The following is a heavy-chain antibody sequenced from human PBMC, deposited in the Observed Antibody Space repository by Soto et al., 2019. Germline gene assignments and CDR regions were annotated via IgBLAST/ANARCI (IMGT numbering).Heavy chain of an antibody. V-gene: IGHV4-39*07. D-gene: IGHD2-8*01. CDR2: IYYSGST. CDR3: ARVINGNFDY. J-gene: IGHJ4*02. CDR1: GGSISSSSYY. Sequence: SETLSLTCTVSGGSISSSSYYWGWIRQPPGKGLEWIGSIYYSGSTYYNPSLKSRVTISVDTSKNQFSLKLSSVTAADTAVYYCARVINGNFDYWGQGTLVTVSS.